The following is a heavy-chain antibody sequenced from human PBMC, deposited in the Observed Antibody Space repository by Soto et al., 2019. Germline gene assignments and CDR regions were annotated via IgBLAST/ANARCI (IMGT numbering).Heavy chain of an antibody. CDR1: GFTFSYYW. D-gene: IGHD1-26*01. CDR3: ARGDRGAFDL. J-gene: IGHJ3*01. Sequence: EVQLVESGGGLVRPGGSLRLSCAASGFTFSYYWMHWVRQAPGKGLVWVSRIHSDGSSTTYADFVKGRFIISRDNARNTVDLQMSGVRGVDTAVYYCARGDRGAFDLWGPGTVVTVSS. CDR2: IHSDGSST. V-gene: IGHV3-74*01.